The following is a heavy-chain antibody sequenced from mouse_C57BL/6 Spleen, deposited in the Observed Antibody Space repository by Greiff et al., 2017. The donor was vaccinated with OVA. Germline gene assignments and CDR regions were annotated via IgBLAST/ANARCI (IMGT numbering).Heavy chain of an antibody. CDR3: IRDHGGYYVGAMDY. CDR2: ISSGGDYI. CDR1: GFTFSSYA. Sequence: EVQRVESGEGLVKPGGSLKLSCAASGFTFSSYAMSWVRQTPEKRLEWVAYISSGGDYIYYADTVKGRFTISRDNARNTLYLQMSSLKSEDTAMYYCIRDHGGYYVGAMDYWGQGTSVTVSS. V-gene: IGHV5-9-1*02. D-gene: IGHD2-3*01. J-gene: IGHJ4*01.